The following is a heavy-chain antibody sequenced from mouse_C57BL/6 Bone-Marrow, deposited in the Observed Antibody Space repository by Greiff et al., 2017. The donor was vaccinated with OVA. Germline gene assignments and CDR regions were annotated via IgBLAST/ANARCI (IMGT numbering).Heavy chain of an antibody. V-gene: IGHV14-4*01. CDR3: TLDDGYYDAMDY. D-gene: IGHD2-3*01. J-gene: IGHJ4*01. CDR1: GFNIKDDY. CDR2: IDPENGDT. Sequence: VQLQQSGAELVRPGASVKLSCTASGFNIKDDYMHWVKQRPEQGLEWIGWIDPENGDTEYASKFQGKATITADTSSNTAYLQLSSLTSEDTDVYYCTLDDGYYDAMDYWGQGTSVTVSS.